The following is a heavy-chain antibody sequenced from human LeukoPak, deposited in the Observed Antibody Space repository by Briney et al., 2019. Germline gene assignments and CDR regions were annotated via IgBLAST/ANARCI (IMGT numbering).Heavy chain of an antibody. CDR1: GYSFSDYN. CDR2: VSPSSGDT. V-gene: IGHV1-2*02. J-gene: IGHJ5*01. Sequence: ASVKVSCKASGYSFSDYNIHWVRQAPGQGPEGMGWVSPSSGDTTYAQKFQGRVTLTSDMSTSTAYMDLRRLTPDDTALYYCARDREGLDSWGQGTLVTVSS. CDR3: ARDREGLDS.